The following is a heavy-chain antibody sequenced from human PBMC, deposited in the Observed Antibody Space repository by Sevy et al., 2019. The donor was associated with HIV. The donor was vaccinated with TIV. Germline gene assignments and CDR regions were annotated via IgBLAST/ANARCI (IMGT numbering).Heavy chain of an antibody. CDR1: GGSISSSSYY. D-gene: IGHD3-22*01. CDR3: ARLGTYYYDSSGYYYNWFDP. J-gene: IGHJ5*02. Sequence: SETLSLTCTVSGGSISSSSYYWGWIRQPPGKGLEWIGSIYYSGSTYYNPSLKSRVTISVDTSKNQFSLKLSSVTAADTAVYYCARLGTYYYDSSGYYYNWFDPWGQGTWSPSPQ. V-gene: IGHV4-39*01. CDR2: IYYSGST.